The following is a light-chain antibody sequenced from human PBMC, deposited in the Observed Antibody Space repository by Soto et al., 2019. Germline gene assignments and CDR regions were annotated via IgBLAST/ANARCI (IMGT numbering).Light chain of an antibody. CDR2: DTN. J-gene: IGLJ2*01. V-gene: IGLV7-46*01. CDR1: TGAVTSGHY. CDR3: LLSYGGARRV. Sequence: QTVVTQEPSLTVSPGGTVSLTCGSSTGAVTSGHYPYWFQQKPGQAPRTLIYDTNNKHFWTPARFSGSLLGGKAALTLSGAQPEDEAGYYCLLSYGGARRVFGGGTKLTVL.